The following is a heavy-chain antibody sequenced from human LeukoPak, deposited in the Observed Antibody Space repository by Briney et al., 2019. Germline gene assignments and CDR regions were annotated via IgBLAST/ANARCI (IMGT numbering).Heavy chain of an antibody. CDR1: GFTVSRNY. CDR2: IYSGGDT. J-gene: IGHJ4*02. D-gene: IGHD2-2*01. Sequence: GGSLRLSCTASGFTVSRNYMSWVRQAPGKGLEWVSVIYSGGDTYYADSVKGRFTIFRDISENTLYLQMDNLRAEDTAFYYCARSPPASPFDYWGQGTLVTVSS. CDR3: ARSPPASPFDY. V-gene: IGHV3-53*01.